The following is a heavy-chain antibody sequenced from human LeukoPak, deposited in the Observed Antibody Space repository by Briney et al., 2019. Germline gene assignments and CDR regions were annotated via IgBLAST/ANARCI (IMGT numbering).Heavy chain of an antibody. J-gene: IGHJ4*02. CDR2: IYYSGST. CDR1: GGSISSSSYY. V-gene: IGHV4-39*07. Sequence: SETLSLTCTVSGGSISSSSYYWGWIRQPPGKGLEWIGSIYYSGSTYYNPSLKSRVTISVDTSKNQFSLKLSSVTAADTAVYYCARVVPAAMGFDYWGQGTLVTVSS. CDR3: ARVVPAAMGFDY. D-gene: IGHD2-2*01.